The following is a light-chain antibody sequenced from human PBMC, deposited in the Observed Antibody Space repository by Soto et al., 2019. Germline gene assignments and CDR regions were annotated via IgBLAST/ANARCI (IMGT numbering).Light chain of an antibody. V-gene: IGKV3D-20*02. CDR3: QQRSNWT. Sequence: EIVMTQYPATLSVSPGEKATLSCRASQSVSNNYLAWYQQKPGQAPRLLIYGASSRATGIPDRFSGSGSGTDFTLTISSLEPEDFAVYYCQQRSNWTFGQGTKVDIK. J-gene: IGKJ1*01. CDR1: QSVSNNY. CDR2: GAS.